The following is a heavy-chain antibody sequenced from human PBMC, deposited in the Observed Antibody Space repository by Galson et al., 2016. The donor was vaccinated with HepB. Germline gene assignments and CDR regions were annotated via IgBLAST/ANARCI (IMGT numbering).Heavy chain of an antibody. J-gene: IGHJ3*02. CDR2: ISYDGKKT. CDR1: GFTFRNYG. Sequence: SLRLSCAASGFTFRNYGMHWVRQAPGKGLEWVAVISYDGKKTYYGDSVKGRFTISGDNSKNTMYLQMNSLKKEDTAVYYCARIESRVDGFDIWGQGTRVTVSS. CDR3: ARIESRVDGFDI. V-gene: IGHV3-30*05.